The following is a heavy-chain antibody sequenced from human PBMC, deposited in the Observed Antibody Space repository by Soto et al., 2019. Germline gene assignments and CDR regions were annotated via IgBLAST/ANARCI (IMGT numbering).Heavy chain of an antibody. CDR1: GGTFSSYT. CDR3: AKDDSSSWYFGWFDP. D-gene: IGHD6-13*01. J-gene: IGHJ5*02. CDR2: IIPILGIA. V-gene: IGHV1-69*04. Sequence: SVKVSCKASGGTFSSYTISWVRQAPGQGLEWMGRIIPILGIANYAQKFQGRVTITADKSTSTAYMELSSLRAEDTAVYYCAKDDSSSWYFGWFDPWGQGTLVTVSS.